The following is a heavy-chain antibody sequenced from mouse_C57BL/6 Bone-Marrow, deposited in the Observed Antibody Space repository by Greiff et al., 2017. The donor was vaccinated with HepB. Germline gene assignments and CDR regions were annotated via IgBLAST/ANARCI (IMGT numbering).Heavy chain of an antibody. J-gene: IGHJ2*01. CDR1: GYTFTDYN. CDR3: ARLRVLRHFDY. Sequence: EVQVVESGPELVKPGASVKMSCKASGYTFTDYNMHWVKQSHGKSLEWIGYINPNNGGTSYNQKFKGKATLTVNKSSSTAYMELRSLTSEDSAVYYCARLRVLRHFDYWGQGTTLTVSS. V-gene: IGHV1-22*01. D-gene: IGHD1-2*01. CDR2: INPNNGGT.